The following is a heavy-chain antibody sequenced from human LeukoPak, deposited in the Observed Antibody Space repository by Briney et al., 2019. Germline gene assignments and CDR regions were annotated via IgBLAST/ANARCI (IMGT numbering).Heavy chain of an antibody. J-gene: IGHJ5*02. D-gene: IGHD3-3*01. Sequence: SETLSLTCAVYGGSFSGYYWSWIRQPPGKGLEWIGEINHSGSTNYNPSLKSRVTISVDTSKNQFSLKLSSVTAADTAVYYCARGGGITIFGVVIKLGFDPWGQGTLVTVSS. CDR2: INHSGST. CDR1: GGSFSGYY. V-gene: IGHV4-34*01. CDR3: ARGGGITIFGVVIKLGFDP.